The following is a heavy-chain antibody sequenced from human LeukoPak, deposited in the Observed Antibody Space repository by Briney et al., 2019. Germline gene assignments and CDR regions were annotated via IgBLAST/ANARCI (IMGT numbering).Heavy chain of an antibody. Sequence: ASVKVSCKASGYTFTSYDINWVRQATGQGLEWMGWMNPNSGNTGYAQKFQGRVTITRNTSVSTAYMELSSLRSEDTAVYYCASFGYGDYRYYFDYWGQGTLVTVSS. J-gene: IGHJ4*01. V-gene: IGHV1-8*01. CDR1: GYTFTSYD. D-gene: IGHD4-17*01. CDR2: MNPNSGNT. CDR3: ASFGYGDYRYYFDY.